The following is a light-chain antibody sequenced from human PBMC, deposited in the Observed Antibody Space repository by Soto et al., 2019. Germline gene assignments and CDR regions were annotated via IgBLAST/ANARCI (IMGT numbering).Light chain of an antibody. V-gene: IGKV4-1*01. CDR2: WAS. J-gene: IGKJ5*01. CDR1: QSVFYRSTKTNY. Sequence: DIVMTQSPDSLTVSLGERATISCESSQSVFYRSTKTNYLGWYQQKPGQRPRLLIYWASTREIGVPDRFSGSGSRTDFTLTISSLQAEDAAIYYCQQYGRSPQITFGQGTRLEIK. CDR3: QQYGRSPQIT.